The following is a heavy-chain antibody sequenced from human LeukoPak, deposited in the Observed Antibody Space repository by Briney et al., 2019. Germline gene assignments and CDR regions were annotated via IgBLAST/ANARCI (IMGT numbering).Heavy chain of an antibody. D-gene: IGHD4-17*01. V-gene: IGHV4-59*01. Sequence: PSETLSLTCTVSGGSISSYYWSWIRQPPGKGLEWIGYIYYSGSTNYNPSLKSRVTMSVDTSKNQFSLMLSSVTAADTAVYYCARETPCGDSYFDYWGQGTLVTVSS. CDR2: IYYSGST. CDR3: ARETPCGDSYFDY. CDR1: GGSISSYY. J-gene: IGHJ4*02.